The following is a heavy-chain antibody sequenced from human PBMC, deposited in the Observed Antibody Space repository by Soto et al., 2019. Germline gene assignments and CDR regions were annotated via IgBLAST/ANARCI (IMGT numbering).Heavy chain of an antibody. CDR1: GYTFTSYG. D-gene: IGHD3-3*01. Sequence: ASVKVSCKASGYTFTSYGISWVRQAPGQGLEWMGWISAYNGNTNYAQKLQGRVTMTTEPSTSTAYMELRSLRSDDTAVYYCARVRDFWIPYRNWFDPWGQGTLVTVSS. CDR3: ARVRDFWIPYRNWFDP. V-gene: IGHV1-18*01. J-gene: IGHJ5*02. CDR2: ISAYNGNT.